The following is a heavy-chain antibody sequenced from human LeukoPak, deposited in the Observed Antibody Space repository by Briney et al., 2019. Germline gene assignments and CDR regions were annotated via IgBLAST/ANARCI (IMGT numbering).Heavy chain of an antibody. CDR3: ANVPRASGY. J-gene: IGHJ4*02. V-gene: IGHV3-30*18. CDR1: GFTFSSYG. D-gene: IGHD3-10*01. Sequence: GGSLRLSCAASGFTFSSYGMHWVRQAPGKGLEWVAVISYDGSNKYYADSVKGRFTISRDNSKNTLYLQMNSLRAEDTAVYYCANVPRASGYWGQGTLVTVSS. CDR2: ISYDGSNK.